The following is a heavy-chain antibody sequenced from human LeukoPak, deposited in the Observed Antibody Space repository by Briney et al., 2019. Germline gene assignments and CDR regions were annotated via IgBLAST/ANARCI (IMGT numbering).Heavy chain of an antibody. V-gene: IGHV4-39*01. D-gene: IGHD3-10*01. CDR3: ARRQSGTMMEV. CDR2: IYYSGSA. J-gene: IGHJ6*04. CDR1: GGSITRDNYY. Sequence: SETLSLTCTVSGGSITRDNYYWVWIRQPPGKGLEWIGTIYYSGSAYYNPSLQSRVTISIDPSNNQFSLRLSSVTAADTAVYYCARRQSGTMMEVWGKGTTVTISS.